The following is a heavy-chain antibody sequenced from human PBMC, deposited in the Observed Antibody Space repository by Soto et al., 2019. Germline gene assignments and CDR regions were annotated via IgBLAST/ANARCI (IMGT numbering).Heavy chain of an antibody. CDR3: ACAYYDFWSGFNMVMDV. V-gene: IGHV3-30-3*01. J-gene: IGHJ6*02. CDR1: GFTFSSYA. CDR2: ISYDGSNK. Sequence: QVQLVESGGGVVQPGRSLRLSCAASGFTFSSYAMHWVRQAPGKGLEWVAVISYDGSNKYYADSVKGRFTISRDNSKNTLYLQMNSLRAEDTAVYYCACAYYDFWSGFNMVMDVWGQGTTVTVSS. D-gene: IGHD3-3*01.